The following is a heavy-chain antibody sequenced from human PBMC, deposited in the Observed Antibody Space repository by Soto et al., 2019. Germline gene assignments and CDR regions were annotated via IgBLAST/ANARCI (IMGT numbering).Heavy chain of an antibody. CDR2: ISPYNGDT. V-gene: IGHV1-18*04. D-gene: IGHD3-16*02. J-gene: IGHJ4*02. CDR3: ARGNVGGIGFDY. CDR1: GYTFTSYG. Sequence: VKVSCTASGYTFTSYGISWVRQAPGQGLEWMGWISPYNGDTNHAQKLQGRVTMTTDTSTSTAYMELRSLRSDDTAVYYCARGNVGGIGFDYWGQGTLVTVSS.